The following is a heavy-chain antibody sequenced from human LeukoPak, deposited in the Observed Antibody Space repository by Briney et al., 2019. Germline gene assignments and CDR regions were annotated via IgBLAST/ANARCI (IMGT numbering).Heavy chain of an antibody. J-gene: IGHJ4*02. CDR2: INPNSGGT. V-gene: IGHV1-2*02. D-gene: IGHD2-15*01. CDR3: AREHWSGGSCYSRLDY. CDR1: GYTFTGYY. Sequence: ASVKVSCKASGYTFTGYYMHWVRQAPGQGLEWMGWINPNSGGTNYAQKFQGRVIMTRDTSISTVYMELSRLRSDDTAVYYCAREHWSGGSCYSRLDYWGQGTLVTVSS.